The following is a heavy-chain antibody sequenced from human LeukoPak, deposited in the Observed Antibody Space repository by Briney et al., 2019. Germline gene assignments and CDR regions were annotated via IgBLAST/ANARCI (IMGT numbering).Heavy chain of an antibody. CDR1: EFTLTTYW. V-gene: IGHV3-7*01. Sequence: GGSLRLSCAASEFTLTTYWMAWVRQAPGKGLEWVANIKQDSNEKNYMDSVKGRFTISRDNGMNSLYLQMNSLRAEDTAVYYCARISQRSSWYFDLWGRGTLVFVSS. D-gene: IGHD2-2*01. J-gene: IGHJ2*01. CDR3: ARISQRSSWYFDL. CDR2: IKQDSNEK.